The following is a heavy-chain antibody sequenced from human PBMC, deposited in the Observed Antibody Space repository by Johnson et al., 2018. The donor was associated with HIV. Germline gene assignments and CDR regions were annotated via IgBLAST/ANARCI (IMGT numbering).Heavy chain of an antibody. V-gene: IGHV3-30*18. J-gene: IGHJ3*02. CDR3: AKPMGGDDAFDI. CDR2: ISYDGNNT. Sequence: VQLLESGGGVVQPGRSLRLSCAASGFTFSSYGMHWVRQAPGKGLEWVAVISYDGNNTYYADSVKGRFTISRDNSKNTLYLQMNSLRAEDTAVYYCAKPMGGDDAFDIWGQGTTVTVSS. CDR1: GFTFSSYG. D-gene: IGHD3-16*01.